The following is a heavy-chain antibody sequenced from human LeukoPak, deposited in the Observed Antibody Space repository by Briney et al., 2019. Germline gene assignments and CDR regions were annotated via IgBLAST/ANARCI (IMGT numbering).Heavy chain of an antibody. J-gene: IGHJ4*02. Sequence: ASVKVSCKASGYTFASYYMHWVRQAPGQGLEWMGIINPSGGSTSYAQKFQGRVTMTRDTSTSTVYMELSSLRSEDTAVYYCARAYYYDSSGPYVFDYWGQGTLVTVSS. V-gene: IGHV1-46*01. CDR2: INPSGGST. D-gene: IGHD3-22*01. CDR1: GYTFASYY. CDR3: ARAYYYDSSGPYVFDY.